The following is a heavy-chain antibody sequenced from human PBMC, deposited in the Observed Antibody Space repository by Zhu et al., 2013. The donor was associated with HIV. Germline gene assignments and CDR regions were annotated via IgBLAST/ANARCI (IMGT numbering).Heavy chain of an antibody. D-gene: IGHD6-19*01. Sequence: QVQLLESGPGLVKPSQTLSLTCTVSGGSMSSSNWWSWVRQPPGKGLEWIGEIYHSGSTNYNPSLKSRVTISVDKSKNQFSLKLSSVTAADTAVYYCARDPGYSSGWAIRGHFVDIWGQGTMVTVSS. CDR1: GGSMSSSNW. CDR3: ARDPGYSSGWAIRGHFVDI. V-gene: IGHV4-4*02. J-gene: IGHJ3*02. CDR2: IYHSGST.